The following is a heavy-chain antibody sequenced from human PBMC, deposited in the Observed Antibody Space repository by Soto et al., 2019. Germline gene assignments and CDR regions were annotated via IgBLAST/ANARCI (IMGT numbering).Heavy chain of an antibody. Sequence: SETLSLTCAVYGGSFSGYYWSWIRQPPGKGLEWIGEINHSGSTNYNPSLKSRVTISVDTSKNQFSLKLSSVTAADTAVYYCARGYRSGSYYNTRYYGMDVWGQATTVTVSS. J-gene: IGHJ6*02. V-gene: IGHV4-34*01. CDR2: INHSGST. D-gene: IGHD3-10*01. CDR3: ARGYRSGSYYNTRYYGMDV. CDR1: GGSFSGYY.